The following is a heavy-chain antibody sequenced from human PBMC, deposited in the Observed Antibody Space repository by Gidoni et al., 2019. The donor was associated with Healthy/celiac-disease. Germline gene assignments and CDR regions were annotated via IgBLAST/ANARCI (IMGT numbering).Heavy chain of an antibody. D-gene: IGHD3-3*01. CDR3: ARAYYDFWSGYYIGGYFDY. V-gene: IGHV3-74*01. Sequence: EVQLVESGGGLVQPGGSLRLSCAASGFPFTRYWMHWVRQAPGKGLVWVSRINSDGSSTSYADSVKGRFTISRDNAKNTLYLQMNSLRAEDTAVYYCARAYYDFWSGYYIGGYFDYWGQGTLVTVSS. J-gene: IGHJ4*02. CDR2: INSDGSST. CDR1: GFPFTRYW.